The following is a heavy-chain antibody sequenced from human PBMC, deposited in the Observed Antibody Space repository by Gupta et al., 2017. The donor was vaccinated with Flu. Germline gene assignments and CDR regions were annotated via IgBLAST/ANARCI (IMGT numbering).Heavy chain of an antibody. V-gene: IGHV3-21*01. CDR1: GFTFSSYS. CDR2: ISSSSSYI. Sequence: EVQLVESGGGLVKPGGSLRLSCAASGFTFSSYSMNWVRPAPGKGLEWVSSISSSSSYIYYADSVKGRFTIARDNAKNSLYLQMNSLRAEDTAVYYCARDLSDGIVGATGDAFDIWGQGTMVTVSS. D-gene: IGHD1-26*01. J-gene: IGHJ3*02. CDR3: ARDLSDGIVGATGDAFDI.